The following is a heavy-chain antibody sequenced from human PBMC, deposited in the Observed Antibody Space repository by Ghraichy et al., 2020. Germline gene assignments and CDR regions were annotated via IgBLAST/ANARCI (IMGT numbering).Heavy chain of an antibody. CDR1: GFTFSSYA. V-gene: IGHV3-23*01. CDR2: ISGSGSST. D-gene: IGHD1-26*01. Sequence: GGSLRLSCAASGFTFSSYAMSWVRQAPGKGLEWVSAISGSGSSTYYADSVKGRFTISRDNSKNTLYLQMNSLRAEDTAVYYCAKDTSWSGSYGYWGQGTLVTVSS. CDR3: AKDTSWSGSYGY. J-gene: IGHJ4*02.